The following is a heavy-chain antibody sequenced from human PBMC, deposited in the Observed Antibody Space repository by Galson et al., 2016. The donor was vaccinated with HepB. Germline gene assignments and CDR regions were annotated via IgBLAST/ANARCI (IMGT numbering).Heavy chain of an antibody. J-gene: IGHJ4*02. CDR3: ARDSNWYPVDS. CDR2: LKSKVDGGTT. V-gene: IGHV3-15*01. D-gene: IGHD1-1*01. CDR1: GFTFSFAW. Sequence: SLRLSCAASGFTFSFAWMSWIRQAPGTGLEWVGRLKSKVDGGTTDYAAPAKGRLTISRDNDQNSFYLQMNSLTAEDTAVYFCARDSNWYPVDSRGQGTLVTVSS.